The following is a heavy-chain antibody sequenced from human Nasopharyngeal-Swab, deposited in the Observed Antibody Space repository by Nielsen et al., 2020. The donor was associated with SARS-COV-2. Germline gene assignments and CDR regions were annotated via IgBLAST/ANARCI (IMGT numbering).Heavy chain of an antibody. J-gene: IGHJ6*03. Sequence: GESLKISCAASGFTFSDYYMSWIRQAPGKGPEWVSYISSSSSYTNYADSVKGRFTISRDNAKNSLYLQMNSLRAEDTAVYYCARNPRIAVAGRGTDDYYYMDVWGKGTTVTVSS. D-gene: IGHD6-19*01. CDR2: ISSSSSYT. CDR3: ARNPRIAVAGRGTDDYYYMDV. V-gene: IGHV3-11*06. CDR1: GFTFSDYY.